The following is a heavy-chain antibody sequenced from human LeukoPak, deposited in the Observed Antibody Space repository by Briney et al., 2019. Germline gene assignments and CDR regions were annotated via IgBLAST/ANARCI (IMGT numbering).Heavy chain of an antibody. Sequence: ASVKVSCKASGGTFSSYAISWVRQAPGQGLEWMGGIIPIFGTANYAQKFQGRVTMTRDTSTGTVYMELSSLRYEDTAVYYCARADVTGTSDYWGQGTLVTVSS. CDR2: IIPIFGTA. J-gene: IGHJ4*02. CDR3: ARADVTGTSDY. CDR1: GGTFSSYA. V-gene: IGHV1-69*05. D-gene: IGHD1-7*01.